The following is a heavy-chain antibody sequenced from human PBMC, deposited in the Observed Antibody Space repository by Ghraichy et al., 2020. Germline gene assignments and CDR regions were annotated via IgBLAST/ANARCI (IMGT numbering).Heavy chain of an antibody. D-gene: IGHD3-16*01. CDR2: ISSSAGTI. CDR1: GFTFSDSY. Sequence: GGSLRLSCAASGFTFSDSYMSWIRQAPGRGLEWVSYISSSAGTIYYADSVKGRFTISRDNARNSLYLQMNSLRAEDTAVYYCAKRLNYYGMDVWGQGTTVTVSS. CDR3: AKRLNYYGMDV. J-gene: IGHJ6*02. V-gene: IGHV3-11*01.